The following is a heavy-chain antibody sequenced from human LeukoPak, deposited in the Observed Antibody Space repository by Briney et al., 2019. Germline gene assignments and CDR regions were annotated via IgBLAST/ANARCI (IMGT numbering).Heavy chain of an antibody. Sequence: ASVKVSCKASGYTFTSYDINWVRQATRQRLEWIGCMNPNSGNTGYAQKFQGTITMPTNTSISTAYMEMSSLRSEEAPVYYCATVDTIFGVVLDYYYYYGMDVWGQGTTVTVSS. CDR2: MNPNSGNT. CDR1: GYTFTSYD. V-gene: IGHV1-8*01. CDR3: ATVDTIFGVVLDYYYYYGMDV. D-gene: IGHD3-3*01. J-gene: IGHJ6*02.